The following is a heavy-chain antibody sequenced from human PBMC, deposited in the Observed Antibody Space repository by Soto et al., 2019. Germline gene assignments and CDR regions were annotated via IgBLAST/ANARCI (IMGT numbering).Heavy chain of an antibody. CDR1: GFTVTNSR. V-gene: IGHV3-7*03. CDR2: IKEDGSEK. CDR3: ARYFAMAV. J-gene: IGHJ6*02. Sequence: GGSLRLSCVASGFTVTNSRMTWVRQAPGKGLEWVASIKEDGSEKSYVDSVKGRFTISRDSAKNSLYLQMNGLRAEDTATYYCARYFAMAVWGQGTTVPVSS.